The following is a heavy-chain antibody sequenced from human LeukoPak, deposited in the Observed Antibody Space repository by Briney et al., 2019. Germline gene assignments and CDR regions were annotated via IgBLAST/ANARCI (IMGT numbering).Heavy chain of an antibody. Sequence: GGSLRLSCAASGFTFSSYGMHWVRQAPGKGVEWVAVISYDGSNKYYADSVKGRFTISRDNSKNTLYLQMNSLRAEDTAVYYCARDSGFGFDYWGQGTLVTVSS. CDR1: GFTFSSYG. D-gene: IGHD5-12*01. CDR3: ARDSGFGFDY. J-gene: IGHJ4*02. CDR2: ISYDGSNK. V-gene: IGHV3-30*03.